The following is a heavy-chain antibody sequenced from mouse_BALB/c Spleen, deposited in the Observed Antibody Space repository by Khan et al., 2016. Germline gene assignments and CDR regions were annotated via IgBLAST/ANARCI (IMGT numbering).Heavy chain of an antibody. J-gene: IGHJ4*01. Sequence: EVELVESGPGLVKPSQSLSLTCTVTGYSITSDYAWNWIRQFPGNKLEWVGYISYSGSTSYNPSLKSRISITRDTSKNQFFLQLNSVTTEDTATYYCARLNFLMNTNAMDYWGQGTSDTVSS. CDR1: GYSITSDYA. V-gene: IGHV3-2*02. CDR2: ISYSGST. CDR3: ARLNFLMNTNAMDY. D-gene: IGHD2-4*01.